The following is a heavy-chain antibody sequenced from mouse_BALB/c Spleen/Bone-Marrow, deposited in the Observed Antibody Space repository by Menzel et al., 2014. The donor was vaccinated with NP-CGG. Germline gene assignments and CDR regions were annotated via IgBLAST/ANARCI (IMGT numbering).Heavy chain of an antibody. Sequence: EVKLVESGPRLVKPSQTLSLTCSVTGDSITSGYWNWIRKFPGNKLEYMGHISYSGSTYYNPSLKSRISITRDTSTNQYYLQLNSVTTEDTATYYCARRDYGKRFDVWGAGTTVTVSS. CDR3: ARRDYGKRFDV. V-gene: IGHV3-8*02. D-gene: IGHD2-1*01. CDR2: ISYSGST. CDR1: GDSITSGY. J-gene: IGHJ1*01.